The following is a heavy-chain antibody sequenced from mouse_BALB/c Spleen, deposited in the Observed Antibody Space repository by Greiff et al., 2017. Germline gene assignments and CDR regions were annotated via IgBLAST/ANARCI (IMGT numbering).Heavy chain of an antibody. CDR2: ISSGGGST. Sequence: DVKLQESGGGLVKPGGSLKLSCAASGFAFSSYDMSWVRQTPEKRLEWVAYISSGGGSTYYPDTVKGRFTISRDNAKNTLYLQMSSLRSEDTAMYYCARDYYRYDLYYFDYWGQGTTLTVSS. V-gene: IGHV5-12-1*01. D-gene: IGHD2-14*01. CDR3: ARDYYRYDLYYFDY. J-gene: IGHJ2*01. CDR1: GFAFSSYD.